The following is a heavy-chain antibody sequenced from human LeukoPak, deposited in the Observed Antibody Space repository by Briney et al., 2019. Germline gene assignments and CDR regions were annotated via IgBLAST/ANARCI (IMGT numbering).Heavy chain of an antibody. CDR1: GFTFSSYA. D-gene: IGHD2-15*01. Sequence: PGGSLRLSCAASGFTFSSYAMSWVRQAPGKGLEWVSAISGSGGSTYYAGSVKGRFTISRDNSKNTLYLQMNSLRAEDTAVYYCAKIGYCSGGSCYWGQGTLVTVSS. V-gene: IGHV3-23*01. CDR3: AKIGYCSGGSCY. CDR2: ISGSGGST. J-gene: IGHJ4*02.